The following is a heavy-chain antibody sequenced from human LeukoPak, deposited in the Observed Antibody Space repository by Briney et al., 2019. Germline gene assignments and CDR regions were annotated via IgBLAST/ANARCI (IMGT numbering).Heavy chain of an antibody. Sequence: GGSLRLSCAASGFTFGGYAMYWVRQAPGKGLEWVSGIFGSGGSPHYADSVKGRFTISRDNSKNTVYLQMSSLRVEDTAVYYCGKTTTGYSSGRYPGWPVDYWGQGTLVTVSS. CDR2: IFGSGGSP. CDR3: GKTTTGYSSGRYPGWPVDY. CDR1: GFTFGGYA. V-gene: IGHV3-23*01. J-gene: IGHJ4*02. D-gene: IGHD6-19*01.